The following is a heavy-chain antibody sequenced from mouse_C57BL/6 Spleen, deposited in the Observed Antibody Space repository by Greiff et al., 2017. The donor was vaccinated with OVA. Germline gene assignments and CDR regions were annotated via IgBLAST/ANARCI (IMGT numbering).Heavy chain of an antibody. CDR1: GYTFTSYW. Sequence: QVQLQQPGAELVRPGTSVKLSCKASGYTFTSYWMHWVKQRPGQGLEWIGVIDPSDSYTNYNQKFKGKATLTVDTSSSTAYMQLSSLTSEDSAVYDCARDSSGYSRNYFDYWGQGTTLTVSS. D-gene: IGHD3-2*02. J-gene: IGHJ2*01. CDR2: IDPSDSYT. V-gene: IGHV1-59*01. CDR3: ARDSSGYSRNYFDY.